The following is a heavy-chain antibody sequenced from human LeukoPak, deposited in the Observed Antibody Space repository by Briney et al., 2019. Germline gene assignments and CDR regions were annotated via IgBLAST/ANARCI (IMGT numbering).Heavy chain of an antibody. D-gene: IGHD3-22*01. Sequence: PGGSLRLSCAASGFTFDDYAMHWVRQAPGKGLEWVSGISWNSGSIGYADSVKGRFTISRDNAKNSLYLQMNSLRAEDTALYYCAKDSSGAALYYMDVWGKGTTVTVSS. V-gene: IGHV3-9*01. J-gene: IGHJ6*03. CDR2: ISWNSGSI. CDR3: AKDSSGAALYYMDV. CDR1: GFTFDDYA.